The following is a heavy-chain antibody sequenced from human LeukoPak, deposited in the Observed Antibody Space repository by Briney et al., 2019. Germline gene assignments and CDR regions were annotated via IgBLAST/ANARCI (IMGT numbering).Heavy chain of an antibody. CDR1: GGSISSSSYY. J-gene: IGHJ3*02. D-gene: IGHD2-21*02. V-gene: IGHV4-39*07. CDR3: ARDQGDGVRSYHDAFDI. CDR2: IYYSGST. Sequence: SETLSLTCTVSGGSISSSSYYWGWIRQPPGKGLEWIGSIYYSGSTYYNPSLKSRVTISVDTSKNQFSLKLSSVTAADTAVYYCARDQGDGVRSYHDAFDIWGQGTMVTVS.